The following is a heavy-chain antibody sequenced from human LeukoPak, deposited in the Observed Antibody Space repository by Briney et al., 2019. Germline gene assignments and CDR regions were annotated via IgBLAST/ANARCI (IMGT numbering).Heavy chain of an antibody. Sequence: GGSLRLSCVASGFTFSSYAMSWVRQPAGKGLEWVSSTSSSGETTKYEVSVKGRFTISRDNSRNTLYLQMNSMRAEDTAVYYCAKDRPKYYGTNGHYYRRDGDCWGQGTLVTVSS. D-gene: IGHD3-22*01. CDR2: TSSSGETT. CDR1: GFTFSSYA. CDR3: AKDRPKYYGTNGHYYRRDGDC. V-gene: IGHV3-23*01. J-gene: IGHJ4*02.